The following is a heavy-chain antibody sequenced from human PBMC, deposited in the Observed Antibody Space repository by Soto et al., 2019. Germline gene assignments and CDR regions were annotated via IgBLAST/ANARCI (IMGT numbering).Heavy chain of an antibody. J-gene: IGHJ4*02. Sequence: QGQRVQSGAEVTKPGASVKASFKPSGYTFTSYGITWVRQAPGQGLEWMGWISAHNGNTNHAQKIQGRVPMTTDTSTRIAYMELRSLRSDDTAVYYCARDAAVGLFDYWGQGTLFPVSS. D-gene: IGHD1-26*01. V-gene: IGHV1-18*01. CDR2: ISAHNGNT. CDR3: ARDAAVGLFDY. CDR1: GYTFTSYG.